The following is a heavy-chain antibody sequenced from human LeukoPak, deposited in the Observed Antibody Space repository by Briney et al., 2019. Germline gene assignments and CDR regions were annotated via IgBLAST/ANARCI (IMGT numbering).Heavy chain of an antibody. CDR3: ATDRGRSARRYYYGMDV. D-gene: IGHD2-15*01. Sequence: GGSLRLSCAGSGFTFSTYWMTWVRQAPGKGLEWVANINHDGGEKYYVDSVKGRFTISRDNAKNSLSLQMNSLRAEDTAVYYCATDRGRSARRYYYGMDVSGQGTAVAVSS. CDR2: INHDGGEK. J-gene: IGHJ6*02. CDR1: GFTFSTYW. V-gene: IGHV3-7*01.